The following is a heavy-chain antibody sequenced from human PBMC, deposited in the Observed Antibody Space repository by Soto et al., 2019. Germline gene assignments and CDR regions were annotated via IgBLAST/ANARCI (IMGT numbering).Heavy chain of an antibody. V-gene: IGHV3-53*01. Sequence: GALRLSCAASGFTVSSNYMSWVRQAPGKGLEWVSVIYSGGSTYYADSVKGRFTISRDNSKNTLYLQMNSLRAEDTAVYYCAREWELLGGGFDPWGQGTMVTVSS. CDR1: GFTVSSNY. J-gene: IGHJ5*01. CDR2: IYSGGST. CDR3: AREWELLGGGFDP. D-gene: IGHD1-26*01.